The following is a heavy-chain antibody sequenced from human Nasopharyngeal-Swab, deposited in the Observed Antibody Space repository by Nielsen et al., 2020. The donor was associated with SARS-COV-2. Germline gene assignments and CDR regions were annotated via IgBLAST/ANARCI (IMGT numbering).Heavy chain of an antibody. Sequence: KVSCKASGGTFSSYAISWVRQAPGQGLEWMGGIIPIFGTANYAQKFQGRVTITADKSTSTAYMELSSLRSEDTAAYYCARCMGSGGYYYYHYYMDVWGKGTTVTVSS. V-gene: IGHV1-69*06. CDR3: ARCMGSGGYYYYHYYMDV. J-gene: IGHJ6*03. CDR2: IIPIFGTA. CDR1: GGTFSSYA. D-gene: IGHD3-16*01.